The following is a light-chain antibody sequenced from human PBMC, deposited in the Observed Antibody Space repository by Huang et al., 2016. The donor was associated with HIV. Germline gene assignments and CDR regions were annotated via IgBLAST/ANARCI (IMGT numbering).Light chain of an antibody. J-gene: IGKJ5*01. CDR2: DAS. Sequence: DIQMTQSPSSLSASVGDRVTITCQASQDISNYLHWYQQKPGKAPKLLIYDASKLETGVPSRFSGSGSGTDFTFTISSLQPEDIATYYCQQNDNLPITFGQGTRLEIK. CDR3: QQNDNLPIT. CDR1: QDISNY. V-gene: IGKV1-33*01.